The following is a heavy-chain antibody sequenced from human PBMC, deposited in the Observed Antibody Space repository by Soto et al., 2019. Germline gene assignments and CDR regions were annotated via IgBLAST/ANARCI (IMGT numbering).Heavy chain of an antibody. CDR1: GGTFSSYA. CDR2: IIPIFGTA. D-gene: IGHD6-6*01. CDR3: ARDLRVAARRDYYYYGMDV. V-gene: IGHV1-69*13. J-gene: IGHJ6*02. Sequence: SVKVSCKASGGTFSSYAISWVRQAPGQGLEWMGGIIPIFGTANYAQKFQGRVTITADESTSTAYMELSSLRSEDTAVYYCARDLRVAARRDYYYYGMDVWGQGTTVTVSS.